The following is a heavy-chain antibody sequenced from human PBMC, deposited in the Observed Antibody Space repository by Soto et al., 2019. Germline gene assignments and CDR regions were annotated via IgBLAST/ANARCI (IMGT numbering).Heavy chain of an antibody. V-gene: IGHV5-51*01. J-gene: IGHJ5*02. CDR2: IYPGDSDT. Sequence: PGESLKISCKGSGYSFTNYWIGWVRQMPGKGLEWMGIIYPGDSDTRYSPSFQGQVTISADKSINTAYLQWSSLKASDTAIYYCARHGYSYGNANNWIHPWGQGTRVTVSS. CDR1: GYSFTNYW. CDR3: ARHGYSYGNANNWIHP. D-gene: IGHD5-18*01.